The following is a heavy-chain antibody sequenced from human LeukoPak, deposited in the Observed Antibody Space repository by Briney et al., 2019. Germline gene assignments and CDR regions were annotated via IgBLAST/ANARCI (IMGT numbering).Heavy chain of an antibody. CDR3: TTGIVPAAITSGRSYGMDV. V-gene: IGHV3-15*01. Sequence: GGSLRLSCAASGFTFSNAWMSWVRQAPGKGLEWVGRIKSRSDGGTTDYAAPVKGRFTIPRDDSKNTLYLQMNSLKTEDTAVYYCTTGIVPAAITSGRSYGMDVWGQGTTVTVSS. J-gene: IGHJ6*02. CDR1: GFTFSNAW. D-gene: IGHD2-2*01. CDR2: IKSRSDGGTT.